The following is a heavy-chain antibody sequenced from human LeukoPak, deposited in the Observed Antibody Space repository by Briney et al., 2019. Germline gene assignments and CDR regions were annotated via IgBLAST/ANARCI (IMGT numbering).Heavy chain of an antibody. V-gene: IGHV3-11*04. CDR1: GFTFSDYN. D-gene: IGHD4-17*01. Sequence: GGSLRLSCAASGFTFSDYNMRWIRQAPGKGLEWVSSISRRGSTKYYADPVKGRFTISRDNAKNSLFLQMNSLRAEDTAVYYCARDQAYGDYFRWGQGTLVTVSS. J-gene: IGHJ4*02. CDR3: ARDQAYGDYFR. CDR2: ISRRGSTK.